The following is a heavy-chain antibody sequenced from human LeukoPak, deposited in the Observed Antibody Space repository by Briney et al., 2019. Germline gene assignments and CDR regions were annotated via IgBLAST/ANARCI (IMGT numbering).Heavy chain of an antibody. CDR1: GYTFSSSW. CDR2: IYPGDSDT. J-gene: IGHJ4*02. Sequence: GXXXKISCKGSGYTFSSSWIGWVRQMPGKGLEWMGIIYPGDSDTRYSPSFEGQVTISADKSINTAYLQWSSLKATDTGIYYCARQYGRPFDYWGQGTLVTVSS. CDR3: ARQYGRPFDY. D-gene: IGHD4-17*01. V-gene: IGHV5-51*01.